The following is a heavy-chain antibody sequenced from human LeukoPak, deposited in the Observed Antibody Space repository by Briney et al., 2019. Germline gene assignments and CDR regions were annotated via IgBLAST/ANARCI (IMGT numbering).Heavy chain of an antibody. CDR2: INPSGGST. J-gene: IGHJ4*02. D-gene: IGHD3-22*01. Sequence: GASVKVSCKASGYTFTSYYMHWVRQATGQGLEWMGLINPSGGSTSYAQKFQGRVTMTRDTSTSTVYMELSSLRSEDTAVYYCARDPRGDSSGYYYFDYWGQGTLVTVSS. CDR1: GYTFTSYY. V-gene: IGHV1-46*01. CDR3: ARDPRGDSSGYYYFDY.